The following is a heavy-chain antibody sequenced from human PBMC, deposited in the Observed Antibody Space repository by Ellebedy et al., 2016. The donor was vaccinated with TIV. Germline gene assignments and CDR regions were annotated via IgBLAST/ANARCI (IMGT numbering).Heavy chain of an antibody. CDR3: TTNRYS. Sequence: PGGSLRLSCAASGFTFSDYAMSWVRQAPGKGLEWVARIKSKTDGETTDYVAPVKGRFTISRDDSKNTLYLQMNSLKTEDTAMYYCTTNRYSWGQGTLVTVSS. CDR2: IKSKTDGETT. CDR1: GFTFSDYA. D-gene: IGHD3-16*02. V-gene: IGHV3-15*01. J-gene: IGHJ4*02.